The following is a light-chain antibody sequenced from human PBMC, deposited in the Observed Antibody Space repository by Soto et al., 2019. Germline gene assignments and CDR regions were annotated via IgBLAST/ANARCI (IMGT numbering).Light chain of an antibody. CDR3: QQGGASLWT. CDR1: QAGSTGL. CDR2: GAS. Sequence: EIGLTKSPGTLSMSPGERPTPPCRPSQAGSTGLLAWYQHKPGQAPRLVIYGASSRATGIPDRFSGSGSGTDFTLTISRLEPEDFAVYYCQQGGASLWTFGQGTKVEIK. V-gene: IGKV3-20*01. J-gene: IGKJ1*01.